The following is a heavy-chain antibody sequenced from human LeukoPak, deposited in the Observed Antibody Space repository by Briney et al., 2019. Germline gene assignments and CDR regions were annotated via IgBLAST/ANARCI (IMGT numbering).Heavy chain of an antibody. Sequence: PSQTLSLTCTVSGGSISSGGYYWTWIRQHPGKGLEWIGYIYYSGSTYYNPSLKSRVTISVDTSKNQFSLKLSSVTAADTAVYYCARDSDDYGGNTGNYYGMDVWGQGTTVTVSS. J-gene: IGHJ6*02. V-gene: IGHV4-31*03. CDR1: GGSISSGGYY. CDR3: ARDSDDYGGNTGNYYGMDV. D-gene: IGHD4-23*01. CDR2: IYYSGST.